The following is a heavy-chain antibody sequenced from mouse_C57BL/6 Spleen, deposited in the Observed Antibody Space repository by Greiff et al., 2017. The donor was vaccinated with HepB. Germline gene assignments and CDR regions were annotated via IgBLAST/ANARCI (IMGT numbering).Heavy chain of an antibody. Sequence: DVKLVESGGDLVKPGGSLKLSCAASGFTFSSYGMSWVRQTPDKRLEWVATISSGGSYTYYPDSVKGRFTISRDNAKNTLYLQMSSLKSEDTAMYYCARLYDYEGYYAMDYWGQGTSVTVSS. D-gene: IGHD2-4*01. CDR1: GFTFSSYG. J-gene: IGHJ4*01. V-gene: IGHV5-6*02. CDR3: ARLYDYEGYYAMDY. CDR2: ISSGGSYT.